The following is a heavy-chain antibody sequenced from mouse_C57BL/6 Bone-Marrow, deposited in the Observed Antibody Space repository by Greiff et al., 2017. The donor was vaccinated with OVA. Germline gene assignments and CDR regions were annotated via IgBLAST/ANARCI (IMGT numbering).Heavy chain of an antibody. J-gene: IGHJ4*01. CDR1: GYAFSSSW. D-gene: IGHD2-10*01. V-gene: IGHV1-82*01. Sequence: QVQLQPSGPELVKPGASVKISCKASGYAFSSSWMNWVKQRPGKGLEWIGRIYPGDGDTNYNGKFKGKATLTADKSSSTAYMQLSSLTSEDSAVYFCARTYFYAMDYWGQGTSVTVSS. CDR2: IYPGDGDT. CDR3: ARTYFYAMDY.